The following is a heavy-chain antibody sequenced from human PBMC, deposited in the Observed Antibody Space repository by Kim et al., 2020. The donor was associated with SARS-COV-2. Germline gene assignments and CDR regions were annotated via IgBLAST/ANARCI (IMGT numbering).Heavy chain of an antibody. CDR3: AACGRSYGNSFDY. Sequence: SETLSLTCTVSGGSVNSGGPCWSWVRQHPGKGLEWFGYMFHSAGTYYSPSLGTRFTITVDTSKNQFSLDLSSVTAAEPAIEYCAACGRSYGNSFDYSGPG. V-gene: IGHV4-31*03. D-gene: IGHD5-18*01. J-gene: IGHJ4*02. CDR1: GGSVNSGGPC. CDR2: MFHSAGT.